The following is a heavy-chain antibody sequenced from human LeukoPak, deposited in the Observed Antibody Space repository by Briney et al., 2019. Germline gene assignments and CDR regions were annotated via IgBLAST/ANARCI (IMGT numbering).Heavy chain of an antibody. CDR2: INHSGST. Sequence: KTSETLSLTCAVYGGSFSGYYWSWIRQPPGKGLEWIGEINHSGSTNYNPSLKSRVTISVDTSKNQFSLKLGSVTAADTAVYYCARGFGVVTFWFDPWGQGTLVTVSS. D-gene: IGHD3-3*01. CDR3: ARGFGVVTFWFDP. J-gene: IGHJ5*02. V-gene: IGHV4-34*01. CDR1: GGSFSGYY.